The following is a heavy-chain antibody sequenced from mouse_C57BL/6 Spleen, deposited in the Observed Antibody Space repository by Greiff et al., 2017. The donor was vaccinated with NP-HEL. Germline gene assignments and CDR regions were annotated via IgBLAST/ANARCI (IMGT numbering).Heavy chain of an antibody. D-gene: IGHD1-1*01. Sequence: QVQLQQSGAELVKPGASVKISCKASGYAFSSYWMNWVKQRPGKGLEWIGQIYPGDGDTNYNGKFKGKATLTADKSSSTAYMQLSSLTSEDSAVYFCARSLSSSPWFAYWGQGTLVTVSA. CDR1: GYAFSSYW. J-gene: IGHJ3*01. V-gene: IGHV1-80*01. CDR2: IYPGDGDT. CDR3: ARSLSSSPWFAY.